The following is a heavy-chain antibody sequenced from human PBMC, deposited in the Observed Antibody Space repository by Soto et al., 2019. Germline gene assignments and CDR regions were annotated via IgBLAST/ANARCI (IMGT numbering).Heavy chain of an antibody. D-gene: IGHD2-21*01. CDR2: ISAYNGNT. CDR3: ARVGLWGGGNSHYYYGMDV. J-gene: IGHJ6*02. Sequence: QVQLVQSGTEVKKPGASVKVSCKASGYTFTSYGISWVRQAPGQGLEWMGWISAYNGNTNYAQKVQGRVTMTTDTSTRTAYMELRSLRSDDTAVYYCARVGLWGGGNSHYYYGMDVWGQGTTVTVSS. V-gene: IGHV1-18*01. CDR1: GYTFTSYG.